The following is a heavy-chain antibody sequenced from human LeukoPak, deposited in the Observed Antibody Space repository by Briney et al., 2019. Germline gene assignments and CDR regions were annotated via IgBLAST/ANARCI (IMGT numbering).Heavy chain of an antibody. CDR1: GYTFTSYG. Sequence: ASVKVSCKASGYTFTSYGISWVRQAPGQGLEWMRWISAYNGNTNYAQKLQGRVTMTTDTSTSTAYMELRSLRSDDTAVYYCARGDPPYCGGDCYPHFDYWGQGTLVTVSS. J-gene: IGHJ4*02. CDR3: ARGDPPYCGGDCYPHFDY. D-gene: IGHD2-21*01. CDR2: ISAYNGNT. V-gene: IGHV1-18*01.